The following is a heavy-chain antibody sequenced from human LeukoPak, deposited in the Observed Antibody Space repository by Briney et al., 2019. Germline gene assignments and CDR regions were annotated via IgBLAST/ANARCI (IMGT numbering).Heavy chain of an antibody. V-gene: IGHV4-59*08. Sequence: SETLSLTCTVSGGSISSYYWSWIRQPPGKGLEWIGYIYYSGSTNYNPSLKSRVTISVDTSKNQFSLKLSSVTAADTAVFYCAGLGYYGDSLLFDYWGQGTLVTVSS. CDR2: IYYSGST. J-gene: IGHJ4*02. CDR1: GGSISSYY. CDR3: AGLGYYGDSLLFDY. D-gene: IGHD3-10*01.